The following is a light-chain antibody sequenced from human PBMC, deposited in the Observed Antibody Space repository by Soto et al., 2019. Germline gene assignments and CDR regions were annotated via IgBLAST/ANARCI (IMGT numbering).Light chain of an antibody. CDR1: ALPKQY. CDR3: QSEDSSRTSVL. Sequence: SYELTQPPSVSVSPGQTARITCSGDALPKQYAYWYQQKAGQAPVLVIYKDSERPSGIPERFSGSSSGTTVTLTISGVQAEDEADYYCQSEDSSRTSVLFGGGTKLTVL. CDR2: KDS. J-gene: IGLJ2*01. V-gene: IGLV3-25*03.